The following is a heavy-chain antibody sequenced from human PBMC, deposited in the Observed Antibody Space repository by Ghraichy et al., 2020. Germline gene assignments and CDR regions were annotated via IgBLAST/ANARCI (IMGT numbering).Heavy chain of an antibody. CDR1: GFTVSSNY. CDR2: IYSGGNT. Sequence: GGSLRLSCAASGFTVSSNYMTWVRQAPGKGLEWVSVIYSGGNTYYADSVKGRFTISRDNSKNTLYLQMNSLRVEDTAIYFCSRDTTALAGQDYWGQGTLVTVSS. J-gene: IGHJ4*02. CDR3: SRDTTALAGQDY. D-gene: IGHD2/OR15-2a*01. V-gene: IGHV3-53*01.